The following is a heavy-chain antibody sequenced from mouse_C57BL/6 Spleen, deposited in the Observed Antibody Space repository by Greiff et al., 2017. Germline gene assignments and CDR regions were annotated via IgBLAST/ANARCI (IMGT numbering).Heavy chain of an antibody. CDR2: IYPRSGNT. J-gene: IGHJ1*03. D-gene: IGHD1-1*01. CDR1: GYTFTSYG. CDR3: ARPPHYYGSSYGYFDV. Sequence: QVQLQQPGAELVRPGSSVKLSCKASGYTFTSYGISWVKQRTGQGLEWIGEIYPRSGNTYYNEKFKGKATLTADKSSSTAYMELRSLTSEDSAVYFCARPPHYYGSSYGYFDVWGTGTTVTVSS. V-gene: IGHV1-81*01.